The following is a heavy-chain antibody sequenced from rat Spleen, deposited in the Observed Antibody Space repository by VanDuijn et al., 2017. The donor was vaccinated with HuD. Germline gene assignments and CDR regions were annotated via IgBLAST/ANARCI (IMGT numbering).Heavy chain of an antibody. Sequence: QVQLKESGPGLVQPSQTLSLTCTVSGFSLTSYNVHWVRQPTGKGLEWMGIIWTGGSTDYNSALKSRLSISRDTSKSQVFLKMNSLQTEDIATYYCARGGGRRVPFDYWGQGVMVTVSS. CDR1: GFSLTSYN. CDR2: IWTGGST. V-gene: IGHV2-30*01. J-gene: IGHJ2*01. D-gene: IGHD1-11*01. CDR3: ARGGGRRVPFDY.